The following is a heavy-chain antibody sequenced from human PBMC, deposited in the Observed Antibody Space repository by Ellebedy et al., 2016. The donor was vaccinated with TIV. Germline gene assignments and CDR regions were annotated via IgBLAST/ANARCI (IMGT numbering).Heavy chain of an antibody. CDR3: ARAFYGASQGGFDP. CDR1: GFTFSDYY. Sequence: GGSLRLXCAASGFTFSDYYMSWIRQAPGKGLEWVSSISSTSSYTNYADSVKGRFTISRDNAKNSLYLQMNSLRAEDTAVYSCARAFYGASQGGFDPWGQGTLVTVSS. CDR2: ISSTSSYT. V-gene: IGHV3-11*06. D-gene: IGHD3-10*01. J-gene: IGHJ5*02.